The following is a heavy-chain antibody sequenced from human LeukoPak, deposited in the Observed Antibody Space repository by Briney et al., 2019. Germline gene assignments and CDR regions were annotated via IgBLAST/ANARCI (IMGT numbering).Heavy chain of an antibody. CDR3: ARSWDMTPTFQFDP. D-gene: IGHD1-26*01. CDR1: GGSISSTAYS. CDR2: IYHSGST. V-gene: IGHV4-30-2*01. J-gene: IGHJ5*02. Sequence: SQTLSLTCAVSGGSISSTAYSWSWVRQPPGKGLEWIGYIYHSGSTYYNPSLKSRVTISLDRSKTQFSLNMSSVTAADTAVYYCARSWDMTPTFQFDPRGQGTLVTVSS.